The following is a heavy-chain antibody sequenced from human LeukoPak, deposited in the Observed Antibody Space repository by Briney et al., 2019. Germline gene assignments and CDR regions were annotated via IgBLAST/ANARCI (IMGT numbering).Heavy chain of an antibody. D-gene: IGHD3-3*01. CDR3: ARERITIFGVVMAFDY. Sequence: GGSLRLSCAASGFTFSRYGMHWVRQAPGKGLEWVAVISYDGTNKYYADSVKGRFTISRDNSKNTLYLQMNSLRAEDTAVYYCARERITIFGVVMAFDYWGQGTLVTVSS. J-gene: IGHJ4*02. V-gene: IGHV3-30*03. CDR2: ISYDGTNK. CDR1: GFTFSRYG.